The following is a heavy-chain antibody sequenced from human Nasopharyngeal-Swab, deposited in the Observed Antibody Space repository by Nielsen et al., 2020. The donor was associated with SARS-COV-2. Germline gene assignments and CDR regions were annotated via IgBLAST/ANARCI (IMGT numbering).Heavy chain of an antibody. V-gene: IGHV3-33*01. CDR1: GFTFSSYG. Sequence: GESLKISCAASGFTFSSYGMHWVRQAPGKGLEWVAVIWYDGSNKYYADSVKGRFIISRDNSKNTLYLQMNSLRAEDTAVYYCAREDTAMVTRLDYWGQGTLVTVSS. CDR3: AREDTAMVTRLDY. CDR2: IWYDGSNK. D-gene: IGHD5-18*01. J-gene: IGHJ4*02.